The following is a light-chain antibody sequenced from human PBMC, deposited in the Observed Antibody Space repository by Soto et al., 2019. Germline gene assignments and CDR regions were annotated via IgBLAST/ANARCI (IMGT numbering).Light chain of an antibody. J-gene: IGLJ1*01. CDR2: ADN. Sequence: QSVMTQPPSVSAAPGQKVTISCSGSSSNIGGNSVSWYQQLPGTAPKLLIYADNKRPSGIPDRFSGSKSGTSATLGITGFQTGDEADYYCGSWDSSLSAHVFGTGTKVTVL. CDR3: GSWDSSLSAHV. V-gene: IGLV1-51*01. CDR1: SSNIGGNS.